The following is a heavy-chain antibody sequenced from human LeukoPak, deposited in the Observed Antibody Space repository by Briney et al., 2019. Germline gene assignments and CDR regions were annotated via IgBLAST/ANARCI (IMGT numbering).Heavy chain of an antibody. CDR2: MHYSGSS. Sequence: SETLSLTCTVSGDSISSYYWSWLRQLPGKGLEWIGYMHYSGSSNYNPSLKSRVTTSVDTSKNQFSLKLRSVTAADTAVYYCARRVTSNCFDLWGQGTLVTVSS. CDR1: GDSISSYY. J-gene: IGHJ5*02. D-gene: IGHD2-21*02. V-gene: IGHV4-59*08. CDR3: ARRVTSNCFDL.